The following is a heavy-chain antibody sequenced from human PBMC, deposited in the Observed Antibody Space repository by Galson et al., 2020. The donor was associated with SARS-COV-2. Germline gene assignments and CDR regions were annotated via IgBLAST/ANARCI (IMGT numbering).Heavy chain of an antibody. J-gene: IGHJ4*02. D-gene: IGHD4-17*01. V-gene: IGHV3-30-3*01. Sequence: GESLKISCAASGFTFNTYAVHWFRQAPGKGLDWVAVISYDGTNKYYAESVKGRFTISRDNSRNTLSLQMSSLRAEDTAVYYCARGTTVTTNGHSDFWGQGTLVTVST. CDR1: GFTFNTYA. CDR2: ISYDGTNK. CDR3: ARGTTVTTNGHSDF.